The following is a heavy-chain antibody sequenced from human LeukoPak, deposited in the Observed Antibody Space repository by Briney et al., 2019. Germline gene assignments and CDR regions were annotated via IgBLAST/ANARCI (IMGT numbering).Heavy chain of an antibody. CDR3: ARDHSGAPFDP. CDR1: GFTFSSYA. D-gene: IGHD1-26*01. J-gene: IGHJ5*02. Sequence: GGSLRLSCAASGFTFSSYAMHWVRQAPGKGLEWVAVISYDGSNKYYADSVKGRFTISRDNSKNTLYLQMNSLRAEDTAVYYCARDHSGAPFDPWGQGTLVTVSS. V-gene: IGHV3-30-3*01. CDR2: ISYDGSNK.